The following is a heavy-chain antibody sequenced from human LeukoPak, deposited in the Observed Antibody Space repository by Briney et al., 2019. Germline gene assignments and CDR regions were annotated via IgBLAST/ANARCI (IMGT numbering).Heavy chain of an antibody. CDR3: ARGLISSRRGFDY. CDR2: IHHSGST. Sequence: SETLSLTCAVYGGSFSGYYWSRIRQPPGKGLEWIGEIHHSGSTNYNESLKSRVTISVDTSKNQFSLKLSSVTAADTAVYYCARGLISSRRGFDYWGQGTLVIVSS. CDR1: GGSFSGYY. J-gene: IGHJ4*02. V-gene: IGHV4-34*01. D-gene: IGHD3-10*01.